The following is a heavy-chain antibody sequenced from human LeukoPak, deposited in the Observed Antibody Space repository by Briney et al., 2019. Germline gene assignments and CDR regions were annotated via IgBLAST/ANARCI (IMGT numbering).Heavy chain of an antibody. CDR2: INHSGST. CDR1: GGSFSGYY. Sequence: PSETLSLTCAVYGGSFSGYYWSWIRQPPGKGLEWIGEINHSGSTNYNPSLKSRVTISVDTSKNQFSLKLSSVTAADTAVYYCARGRADYVWGSYHYDYWGQGTLVTVSS. CDR3: ARGRADYVWGSYHYDY. D-gene: IGHD3-16*02. J-gene: IGHJ4*02. V-gene: IGHV4-34*01.